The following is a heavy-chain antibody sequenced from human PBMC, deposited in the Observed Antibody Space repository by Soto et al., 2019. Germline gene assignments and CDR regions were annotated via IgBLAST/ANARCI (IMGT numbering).Heavy chain of an antibody. Sequence: EVHLVESGGGLVQPGGSLRLSCAASGFTFSSYWMTWVRQAPGKGLEWVANTKPDGSEKNYVGSVKGRFTISRDNAKNSLFLPMDSLRAEDTALYYCARVAYVDESFDYWGQGTLVTVSS. D-gene: IGHD2-21*01. J-gene: IGHJ4*02. V-gene: IGHV3-7*01. CDR3: ARVAYVDESFDY. CDR1: GFTFSSYW. CDR2: TKPDGSEK.